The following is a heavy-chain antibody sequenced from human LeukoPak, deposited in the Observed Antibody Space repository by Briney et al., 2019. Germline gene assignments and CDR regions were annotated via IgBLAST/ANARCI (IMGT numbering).Heavy chain of an antibody. CDR1: GFTFSSYS. Sequence: KPGGSLRLSCAASGFTFSSYSMNWVRQAPGKGLEWVSSISSSSSYIYYADSVKGRFTISRDNAKNSLYLQMNSLRAEDTAVYYCARWVAARPDDAFDIWGQGTMVTVSS. CDR2: ISSSSSYI. D-gene: IGHD6-6*01. J-gene: IGHJ3*02. CDR3: ARWVAARPDDAFDI. V-gene: IGHV3-21*01.